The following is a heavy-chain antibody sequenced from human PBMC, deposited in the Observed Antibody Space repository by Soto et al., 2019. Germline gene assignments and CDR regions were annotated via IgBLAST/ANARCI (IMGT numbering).Heavy chain of an antibody. Sequence: VQLVQSGAEVKKPGSSVKVSCKASGGTFSSYAISWVRQAPGQGLEWMGGIIPIFGTANYAQKFQGRVTITADESTSTAYMELSSLRSEDTAVYYCARYEYSSSSVYYYYGMDVWGQGTTVTVSS. CDR3: ARYEYSSSSVYYYYGMDV. D-gene: IGHD6-6*01. CDR2: IIPIFGTA. V-gene: IGHV1-69*01. CDR1: GGTFSSYA. J-gene: IGHJ6*02.